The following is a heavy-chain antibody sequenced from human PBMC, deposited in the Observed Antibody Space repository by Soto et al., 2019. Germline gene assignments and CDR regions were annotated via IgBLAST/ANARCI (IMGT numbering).Heavy chain of an antibody. D-gene: IGHD2-15*01. Sequence: QVQLQESGPGLVKPSETLSLTCTVSGGSITNYYCSWFRQPPGKGLEWIGYIQYNGYSAYNLPHTRGVTMEMETYKTQCSLMLESLIATDPAVYYCASPGLGSLRGLVDVWGQWTRVIVSS. J-gene: IGHJ6*01. CDR3: ASPGLGSLRGLVDV. V-gene: IGHV4-59*08. CDR2: IQYNGYS. CDR1: GGSITNYY.